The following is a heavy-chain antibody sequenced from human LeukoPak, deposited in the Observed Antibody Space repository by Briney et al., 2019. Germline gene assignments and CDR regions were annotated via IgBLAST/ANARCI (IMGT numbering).Heavy chain of an antibody. CDR3: TASDHLYCSSSSCHFDY. D-gene: IGHD2-2*01. V-gene: IGHV3-49*04. J-gene: IGHJ4*02. CDR2: IQSKTYSEGT. CDR1: GLSFGEYG. Sequence: PGGSLRLSCTPSGLSFGEYGMSWVRQAPGKGLEWVSFIQSKTYSEGTMYAASGRGRFTISRDDSRSTAYLQMNSLKTEDTAVYYCTASDHLYCSSSSCHFDYWGQGTLVTVAS.